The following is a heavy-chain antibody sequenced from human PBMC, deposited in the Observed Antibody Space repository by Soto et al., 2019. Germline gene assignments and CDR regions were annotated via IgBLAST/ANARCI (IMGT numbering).Heavy chain of an antibody. Sequence: PTLVNPTQTLTLTCTFSGFSLTTTGVGVSWIRQPPGKALEWLALIYWDDVKRYSPSLKSRLTITKDTSKNQVVLTMTNMDPVDTATYYCAHAYSSSWSLDYWGQGTLVTVSS. V-gene: IGHV2-5*02. CDR1: GFSLTTTGVG. D-gene: IGHD6-13*01. J-gene: IGHJ4*02. CDR3: AHAYSSSWSLDY. CDR2: IYWDDVK.